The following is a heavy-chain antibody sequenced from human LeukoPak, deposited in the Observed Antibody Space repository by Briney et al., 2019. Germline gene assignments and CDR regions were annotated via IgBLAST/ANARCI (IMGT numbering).Heavy chain of an antibody. J-gene: IGHJ5*02. D-gene: IGHD6-13*01. CDR1: GGSISSYY. V-gene: IGHV4-59*01. CDR3: ARTAGSRGGYNWFDP. Sequence: SETLSLTCTVSGGSISSYYWSWIRQPPGKGLEWIGYIYYSGSTNYNPSLKSRVTISVDTSKNQFSLKVSSVTAADTAVYYCARTAGSRGGYNWFDPWGQGTLVTVSS. CDR2: IYYSGST.